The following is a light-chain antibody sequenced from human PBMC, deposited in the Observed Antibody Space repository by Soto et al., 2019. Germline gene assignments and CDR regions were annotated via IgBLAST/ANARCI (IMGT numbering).Light chain of an antibody. V-gene: IGKV4-1*01. CDR3: QQYDTPPYT. CDR1: QSVLYSSNNKNY. J-gene: IGKJ2*01. Sequence: DIVMTQSPDSLAVSLGERATINCKSSQSVLYSSNNKNYLAWYQQKPGQPPKLLIYWASLRESGVPDRFSGSGSGTDFTLTISSLQAEDVAGYYCQQYDTPPYTFGQGTKLEIK. CDR2: WAS.